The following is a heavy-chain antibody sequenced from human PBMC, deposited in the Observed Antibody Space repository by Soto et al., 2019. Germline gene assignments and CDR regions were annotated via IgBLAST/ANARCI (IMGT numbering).Heavy chain of an antibody. CDR3: ARAGGTQLFDY. D-gene: IGHD1-1*01. CDR1: GYTFTSHG. Sequence: ASVKVSCKASGYTFTSHGISWVRQAPGQGLEWMGWVSAYNGNTHYARNVQGRVTMTTDRSTTTAYMELRSLRSDDTAVYYCARAGGTQLFDYWGQGTLVTVS. J-gene: IGHJ4*02. CDR2: VSAYNGNT. V-gene: IGHV1-18*04.